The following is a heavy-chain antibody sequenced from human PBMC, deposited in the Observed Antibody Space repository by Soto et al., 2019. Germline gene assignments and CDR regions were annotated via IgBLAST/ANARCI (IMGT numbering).Heavy chain of an antibody. V-gene: IGHV3-74*01. Sequence: QSGGSLRLSCAASGYTLSNFWMHWVRQVPGKGLVWVSRINDDGSRTKYADSVEGRLTISRDTAKNTLYLQMDSLRVEDTAVYYCVRDHHDYDFWSGNPRGYFDLCGRVTLFTVSS. D-gene: IGHD3-3*01. J-gene: IGHJ2*01. CDR3: VRDHHDYDFWSGNPRGYFDL. CDR1: GYTLSNFW. CDR2: INDDGSRT.